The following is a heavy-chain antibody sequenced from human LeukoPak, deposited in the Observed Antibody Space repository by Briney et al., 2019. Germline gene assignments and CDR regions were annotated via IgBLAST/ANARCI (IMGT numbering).Heavy chain of an antibody. CDR1: GYTLTELS. Sequence: ASVKVSCKVSGYTLTELSMHWVRQAPGKGLEWMGGFDPEDGETIYAQKFQGRVTMTEDTSTDTAYMELSSLRSEDTAVYYCAGVTTYVRFLEWPYGMDVWGQGTTVTVSS. CDR2: FDPEDGET. V-gene: IGHV1-24*01. D-gene: IGHD3-3*01. J-gene: IGHJ6*02. CDR3: AGVTTYVRFLEWPYGMDV.